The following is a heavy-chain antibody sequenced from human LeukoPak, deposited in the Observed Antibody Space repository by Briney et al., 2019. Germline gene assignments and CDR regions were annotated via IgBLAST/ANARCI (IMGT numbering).Heavy chain of an antibody. J-gene: IGHJ4*02. D-gene: IGHD3-16*01. V-gene: IGHV4-30-2*01. CDR3: ARDGGAMGSFDY. CDR2: TYHSGST. CDR1: GGSISSGGYS. Sequence: SQTLSLTCAVSGGSISSGGYSWSWIRQPPGKGLEWIGYTYHSGSTYYNPSLKSRVTISVDRSKNQFSLKLSSVTAADTAVYYCARDGGAMGSFDYWGQGTLVTVSS.